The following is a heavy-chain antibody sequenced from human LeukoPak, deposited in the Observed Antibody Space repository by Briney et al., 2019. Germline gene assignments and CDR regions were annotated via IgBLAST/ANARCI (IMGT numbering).Heavy chain of an antibody. D-gene: IGHD6-6*01. CDR2: ISWNSGHK. Sequence: PGGSLRLSCAASGFTFDDYAMHWVRQAPGKGLEWVSGISWNSGHKGYADSVKGRFTISRDNAKNSLYLQMNSLRAEDTALYYCARNPERAIAARPYYYYYMDVWGKGTTVTVSS. J-gene: IGHJ6*03. V-gene: IGHV3-9*01. CDR1: GFTFDDYA. CDR3: ARNPERAIAARPYYYYYMDV.